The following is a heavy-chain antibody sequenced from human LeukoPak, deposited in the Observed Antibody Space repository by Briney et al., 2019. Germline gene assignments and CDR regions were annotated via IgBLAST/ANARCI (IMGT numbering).Heavy chain of an antibody. CDR2: IYYSGST. V-gene: IGHV4-39*01. J-gene: IGHJ3*02. CDR1: GGSISSSNYY. D-gene: IGHD5-18*01. CDR3: ARDTMVTSAFDI. Sequence: SETLSLTCTVSGGSISSSNYYWGWIRQPPGKGLEWIGSIYYSGSTYYNPSLKSRVTISVDTSKNQYSLKLSSVTAADTAVYYCARDTMVTSAFDIWGQGTMATVSS.